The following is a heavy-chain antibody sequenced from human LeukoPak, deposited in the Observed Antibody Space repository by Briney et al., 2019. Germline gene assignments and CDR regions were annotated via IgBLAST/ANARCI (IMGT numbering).Heavy chain of an antibody. V-gene: IGHV3-20*04. J-gene: IGHJ6*03. Sequence: GGSLRLSCAASGFTFDDYGMSWARQAPGKGLEWVSSINWSGGSTGYPDSVKGRFTISRDNAKNSLYLQMNSLRAEDTAVYYCARDSSFYYYMDVWGKGTTVTVSS. CDR1: GFTFDDYG. CDR2: INWSGGST. CDR3: ARDSSFYYYMDV. D-gene: IGHD3-16*02.